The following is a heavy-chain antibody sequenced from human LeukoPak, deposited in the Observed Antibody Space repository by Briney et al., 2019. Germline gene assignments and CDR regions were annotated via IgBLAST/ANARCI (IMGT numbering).Heavy chain of an antibody. CDR2: ISSSSSYI. CDR1: GFTFSSYS. D-gene: IGHD2-2*01. J-gene: IGHJ3*02. Sequence: GGSLRLSCAASGFTFSSYSMNWVRQAPGEGLEWVSSISSSSSYIYYADSVKGRFTISRDNAKNSLYLQMNSLRAEDTAVYYCAVALGYCSSTSCSDDAFDIWGQGTMVTVSS. V-gene: IGHV3-21*01. CDR3: AVALGYCSSTSCSDDAFDI.